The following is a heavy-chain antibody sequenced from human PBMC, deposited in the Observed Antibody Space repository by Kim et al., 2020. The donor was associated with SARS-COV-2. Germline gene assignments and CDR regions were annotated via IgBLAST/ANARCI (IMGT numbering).Heavy chain of an antibody. Sequence: ASVKVSCKASGFTFSDYAMYWVRQAPGQRLEWMGWINAGSGNTRYSQKFQGRVTITWDTCASTAYMDLTSLRFEDTAVYYCARERFGGSFDYWGQGSLVTVSS. CDR1: GFTFSDYA. CDR2: INAGSGNT. V-gene: IGHV1-3*01. CDR3: ARERFGGSFDY. J-gene: IGHJ4*02. D-gene: IGHD3-10*01.